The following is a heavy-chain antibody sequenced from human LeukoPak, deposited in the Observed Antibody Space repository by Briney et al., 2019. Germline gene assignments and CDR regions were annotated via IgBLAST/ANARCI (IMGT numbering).Heavy chain of an antibody. J-gene: IGHJ4*02. CDR1: AYSITNGYN. CDR3: VREWELLHTPFDL. D-gene: IGHD1-26*01. CDR2: IYYSGTT. V-gene: IGHV4-38-2*02. Sequence: SETLSLTCTVSAYSITNGYNWGWIRQSPVKGLEWIANIYYSGTTYYNPSLRSRVTMSVDTSKNQFSLRLTSVTAAHTAVYYCVREWELLHTPFDLWGQGTLVTVSS.